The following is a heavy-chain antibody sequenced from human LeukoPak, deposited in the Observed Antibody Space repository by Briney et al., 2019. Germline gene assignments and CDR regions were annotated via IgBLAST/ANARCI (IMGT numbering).Heavy chain of an antibody. D-gene: IGHD3-22*01. CDR1: GFTFSSYA. CDR3: TKDDGYYDSSGSFLFDS. J-gene: IGHJ4*02. V-gene: IGHV3-23*01. CDR2: ISASGAST. Sequence: GGSLRLSCAASGFTFSSYAMSWVRQAPGKGLEWVSTISASGASTGYADSVKGRFTISRDNSKNTLYLQMNSLRAEDTAVYYCTKDDGYYDSSGSFLFDSWGQGTLVTVSS.